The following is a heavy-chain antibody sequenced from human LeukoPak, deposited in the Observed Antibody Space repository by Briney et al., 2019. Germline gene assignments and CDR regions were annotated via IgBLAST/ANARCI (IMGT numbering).Heavy chain of an antibody. Sequence: GESLKISCKGSGYGFTSYWIGWVRQMPGKGLEWMGIIYPGDSDTRYSPSFQGQVTISADKSISTAYLQWSSLKASDTAMYYCARHSPNDYYYYYMDVWGKGTTVTVSS. CDR1: GYGFTSYW. CDR3: ARHSPNDYYYYYMDV. J-gene: IGHJ6*03. CDR2: IYPGDSDT. V-gene: IGHV5-51*01.